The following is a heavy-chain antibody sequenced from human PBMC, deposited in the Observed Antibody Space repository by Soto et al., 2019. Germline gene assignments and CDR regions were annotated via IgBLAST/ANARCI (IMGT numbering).Heavy chain of an antibody. D-gene: IGHD6-19*01. J-gene: IGHJ6*02. CDR2: IHPHDSDT. V-gene: IGHV5-51*01. Sequence: EFLKISFKGSGDDCTNYWIGWVRQIPGKGLECLGIIHPHDSDTRYSPSFQGQVTISADKSINTAYLQWSSLKASDSGIYYCARQQWVGRNYFYYGMDVWGQGTTVTVSS. CDR3: ARQQWVGRNYFYYGMDV. CDR1: GDDCTNYW.